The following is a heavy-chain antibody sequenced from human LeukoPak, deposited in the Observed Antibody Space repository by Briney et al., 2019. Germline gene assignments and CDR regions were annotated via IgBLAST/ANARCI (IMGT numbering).Heavy chain of an antibody. CDR2: INPSGGST. D-gene: IGHD3-22*01. CDR1: GYTFTSYY. Sequence: ASVKVSCKASGYTFTSYYMHWVRQAPEQGLEWMGIINPSGGSTSYAQKFQGRVTMTRDTSTSTVYMELSSLRSEDTAVYYCAREDYYDSSGKGYFQHWGQGTLVTVSS. J-gene: IGHJ1*01. CDR3: AREDYYDSSGKGYFQH. V-gene: IGHV1-46*01.